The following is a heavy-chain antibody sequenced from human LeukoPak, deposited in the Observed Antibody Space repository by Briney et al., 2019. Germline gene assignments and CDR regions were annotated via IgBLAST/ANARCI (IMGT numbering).Heavy chain of an antibody. J-gene: IGHJ4*02. V-gene: IGHV4-39*07. CDR2: IFHIGST. Sequence: SESLSLTCTVSGDSIRTNTYYWGWVRQPPGQGLEWIAIIFHIGSTYYNPSLVSRATISVDTSNNQFSLKLTSVTAADTAVYYCAREVSVGYYVDYWGQGTLVTVSS. CDR3: AREVSVGYYVDY. CDR1: GDSIRTNTYY. D-gene: IGHD3-10*01.